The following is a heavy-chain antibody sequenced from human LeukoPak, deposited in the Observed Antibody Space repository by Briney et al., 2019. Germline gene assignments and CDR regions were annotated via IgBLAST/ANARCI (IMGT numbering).Heavy chain of an antibody. V-gene: IGHV4-31*03. CDR3: ARDRXGTYFDY. J-gene: IGHJ4*02. CDR1: GGSISSGGHY. Sequence: PSQTLSLTCTVSGGSISSGGHYWTWIRQHPGKGLEWVGFIYYSGSTYYNPSLKSRVTISVDTSRNQFSLKLSSVTAADTAVYYCARDRXGTYFDYWGQGTLVTVSS. D-gene: IGHD1-7*01. CDR2: IYYSGST.